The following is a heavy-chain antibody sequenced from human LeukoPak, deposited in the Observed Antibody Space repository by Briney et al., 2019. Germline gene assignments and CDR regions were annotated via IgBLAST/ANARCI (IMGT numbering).Heavy chain of an antibody. CDR3: ARAPLYNYARGGAFDI. V-gene: IGHV3-23*05. CDR2: IGSDNKP. J-gene: IGHJ3*02. Sequence: GGSLRLSCEASGFTFSAYAMTWVRQAPGKGLEWVSSIGSDNKPHYSESVKGRFAISRDNSKSMLFLQLNSLRAEDTAVYYCARAPLYNYARGGAFDIWGQGTMVTVSS. CDR1: GFTFSAYA. D-gene: IGHD5-18*01.